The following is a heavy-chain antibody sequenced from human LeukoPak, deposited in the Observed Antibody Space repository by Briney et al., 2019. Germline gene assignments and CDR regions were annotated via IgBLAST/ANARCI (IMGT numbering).Heavy chain of an antibody. D-gene: IGHD3-10*01. J-gene: IGHJ4*02. CDR1: GFTFSSYA. V-gene: IGHV3-23*01. Sequence: GGSLRLSCAASGFTFSSYAMSWVRQAPGKGLEWVSAISGSGGSTYYADSVKGRFTISRDNSKNTLYLQMNSLRAEDMAVYYCAKVAHYYGSGSYYEYYFDYWGQGTLVTVSS. CDR2: ISGSGGST. CDR3: AKVAHYYGSGSYYEYYFDY.